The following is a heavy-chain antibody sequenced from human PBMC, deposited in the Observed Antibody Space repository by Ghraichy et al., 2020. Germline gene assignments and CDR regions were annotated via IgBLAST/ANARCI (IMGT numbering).Heavy chain of an antibody. V-gene: IGHV1-18*01. CDR2: ISAYNGDT. D-gene: IGHD3-3*01. CDR1: GYTFTSYG. Sequence: KVSCKASGYTFTSYGISWVRQAPGQGLEWMGWISAYNGDTNYAHKLQGRITVTTDTSTSTAYMELRSLSSDDTAVYCCTRGGGGYYYFDYWGQGTLVTVSS. CDR3: TRGGGGYYYFDY. J-gene: IGHJ4*02.